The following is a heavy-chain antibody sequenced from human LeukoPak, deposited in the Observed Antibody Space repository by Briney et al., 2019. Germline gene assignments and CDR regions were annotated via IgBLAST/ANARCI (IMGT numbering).Heavy chain of an antibody. CDR3: ARSFGVVIPYGMDV. V-gene: IGHV3-66*01. Sequence: GGSLRLSCAASGFTVSSNYMSWVRQAPGKGLEWVSVIYSGGSTYYADSVKGRFTISRDNSKNTLYLQMNSLRAKDTAVYYCARSFGVVIPYGMDVWGQGTTVTVSS. CDR1: GFTVSSNY. CDR2: IYSGGST. J-gene: IGHJ6*02. D-gene: IGHD3-3*01.